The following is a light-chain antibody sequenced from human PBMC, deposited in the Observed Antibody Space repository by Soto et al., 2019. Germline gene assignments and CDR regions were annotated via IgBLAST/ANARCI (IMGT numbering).Light chain of an antibody. CDR2: EVS. Sequence: QSVLTQPASVSGSPGQSITISCTGTSSDDGGYNYVSWYQQHPGKAPKLMIFEVSSRPSGVSYRFSGSKSGNTASLTISGLQAEDEADYYCSSYTSSSTLYVFGSGTKLTVL. CDR3: SSYTSSSTLYV. J-gene: IGLJ1*01. CDR1: SSDDGGYNY. V-gene: IGLV2-14*01.